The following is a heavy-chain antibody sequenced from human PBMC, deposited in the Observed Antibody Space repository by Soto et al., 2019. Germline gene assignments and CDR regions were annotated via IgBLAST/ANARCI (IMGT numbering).Heavy chain of an antibody. CDR3: ARAALYGDYGGYYFDY. CDR1: GGSISSYY. CDR2: IYYSGST. J-gene: IGHJ4*02. D-gene: IGHD4-17*01. V-gene: IGHV4-59*01. Sequence: SETLSLTCAVSGGSISSYYWSWIRQPPGKGLEWIGYIYYSGSTNYNPSLKSRVTISVDTSKNQFSLKLSSVTAADAAVYYCARAALYGDYGGYYFDYWGQGTLVTVSS.